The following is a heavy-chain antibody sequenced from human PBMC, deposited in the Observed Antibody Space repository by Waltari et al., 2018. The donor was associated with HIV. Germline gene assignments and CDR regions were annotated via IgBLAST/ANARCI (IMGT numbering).Heavy chain of an antibody. CDR3: TTVGGGTRDY. D-gene: IGHD3-16*01. V-gene: IGHV3-15*01. J-gene: IGHJ4*02. CDR1: GFTFSDAW. CDR2: IKSNPDGGTT. Sequence: EVLLVESGGGLGKPGGSLRLSCAASGFTFSDAWMSWVRQAPGKGLGWVGRIKSNPDGGTTDYAAPVKGRFTISRDDSKTTLYLEMNSLKTEDTAVYYCTTVGGGTRDYWGQGTLITVSS.